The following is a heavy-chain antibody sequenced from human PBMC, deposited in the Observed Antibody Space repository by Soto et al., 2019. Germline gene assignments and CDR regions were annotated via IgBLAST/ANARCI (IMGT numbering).Heavy chain of an antibody. D-gene: IGHD1-26*01. Sequence: QVRLVQSGGEEKKPGASVKVSCKASGYTFTSYGISWVRQAPGQGLEWMGWISAHNGNTNHAQKLQGRVTMTTDTSTSTAYMELRSLRSDDTAVYYCARDAAVGLFDYWGQGTLVTVSS. CDR1: GYTFTSYG. CDR2: ISAHNGNT. J-gene: IGHJ4*02. CDR3: ARDAAVGLFDY. V-gene: IGHV1-18*01.